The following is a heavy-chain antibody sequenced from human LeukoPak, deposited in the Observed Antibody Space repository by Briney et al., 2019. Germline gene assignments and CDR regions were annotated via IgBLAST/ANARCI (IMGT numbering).Heavy chain of an antibody. V-gene: IGHV1-8*02. CDR2: MNPNSGNT. CDR3: ARDRGYYDSSGYYFDY. CDR1: GYTITNNY. Sequence: ASVKVSCKASGYTITNNYMHWVRQATGQGLEWMGWMNPNSGNTGYAQKFQGRVTMTRNTSISTAYMELSSLRSEDTAVYYCARDRGYYDSSGYYFDYWGQGTLVTVSS. J-gene: IGHJ4*02. D-gene: IGHD3-22*01.